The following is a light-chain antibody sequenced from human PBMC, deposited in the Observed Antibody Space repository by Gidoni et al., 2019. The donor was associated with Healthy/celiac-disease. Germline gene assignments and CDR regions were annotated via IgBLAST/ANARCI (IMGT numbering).Light chain of an antibody. CDR1: QSLLHSNGYNY. Sequence: MVMTESPLSLPVPPGEPASISCRSSQSLLHSNGYNYLDWYLQKPGQSPQLLIYLGSNRASGVPDRFSGSGSGTDFTLKISRVEAEDVGVYYCMQALQTPYTFGQGTKLEIK. CDR3: MQALQTPYT. J-gene: IGKJ2*01. CDR2: LGS. V-gene: IGKV2-28*01.